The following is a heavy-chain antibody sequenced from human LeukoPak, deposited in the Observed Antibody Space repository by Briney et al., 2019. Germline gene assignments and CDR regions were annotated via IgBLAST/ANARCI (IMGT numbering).Heavy chain of an antibody. D-gene: IGHD3-16*02. CDR1: RGAISSGGYY. CDR2: IYYSGST. V-gene: IGHV4-31*03. J-gene: IGHJ5*02. Sequence: SQTLSLTCTVARGAISSGGYYWSWTRQHPGKGLEWIVYIYYSGSTYYNPSLKSRVTISVDTSKNQFSLKLSSVDAADTAVYYCARTYYDYVWGSYRYTELYNWFDPWGQGTLVTVSS. CDR3: ARTYYDYVWGSYRYTELYNWFDP.